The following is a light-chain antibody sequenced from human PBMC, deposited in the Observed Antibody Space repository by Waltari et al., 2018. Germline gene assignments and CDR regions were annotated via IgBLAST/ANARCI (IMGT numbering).Light chain of an antibody. V-gene: IGLV6-57*04. J-gene: IGLJ2*01. Sequence: NFMLTQPHSVSESPGKTLTISCTRSSGSIASNSVPWYQQRPGRAPITVIYADNERPSGVPDSFAGSIDSTSIPASLTITGLKTEDEADYNCQSYNGSNVIFCGGNKLTVL. CDR2: ADN. CDR3: QSYNGSNVI. CDR1: SGSIASNS.